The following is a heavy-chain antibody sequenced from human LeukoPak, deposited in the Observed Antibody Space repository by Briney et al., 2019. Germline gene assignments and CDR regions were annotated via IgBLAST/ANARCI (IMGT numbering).Heavy chain of an antibody. J-gene: IGHJ3*02. Sequence: ASVKVSCKASGGTFSSYAISWVRQAPGQGLEWMGIINPSGGSTSYAQKFQGRVTMTRDTSTSTVYMELSSLRSEDTAVYYCARVFSATVTTDAFDIWGQGTMVTVSS. CDR3: ARVFSATVTTDAFDI. CDR2: INPSGGST. V-gene: IGHV1-46*01. D-gene: IGHD4-17*01. CDR1: GGTFSSYA.